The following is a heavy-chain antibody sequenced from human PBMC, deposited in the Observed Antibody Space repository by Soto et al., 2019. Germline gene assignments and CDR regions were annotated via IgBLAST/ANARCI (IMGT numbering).Heavy chain of an antibody. D-gene: IGHD1-26*01. Sequence: PGGSLRLSCAASGFTFSSYEMNWVRQAPGKGLEWVSYISSSGSTIYYADSVKGRFTISRDNAKNSLYLQMNSLRAEDTAVYYCARDPLSVSYRFDYWGQGTLVTVSS. CDR3: ARDPLSVSYRFDY. CDR2: ISSSGSTI. J-gene: IGHJ4*02. CDR1: GFTFSSYE. V-gene: IGHV3-48*03.